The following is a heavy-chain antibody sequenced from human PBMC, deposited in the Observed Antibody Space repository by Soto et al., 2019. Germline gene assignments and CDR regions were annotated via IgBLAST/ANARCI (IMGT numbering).Heavy chain of an antibody. CDR1: GFAFNTHW. CDR3: ARGEHSTSSYYYYYGLDV. J-gene: IGHJ6*02. V-gene: IGHV3-7*05. CDR2: INQDESAK. D-gene: IGHD1-26*01. Sequence: EVQLVESGGGLVQPGGSLRLSCTTSGFAFNTHWMSWVRQAPGKGLEWVANINQDESAKYYVDSVEGRFTVSRGNAKTSVSLQMNSLRAEDTAVYYCARGEHSTSSYYYYYGLDVWGQGTTVIVSS.